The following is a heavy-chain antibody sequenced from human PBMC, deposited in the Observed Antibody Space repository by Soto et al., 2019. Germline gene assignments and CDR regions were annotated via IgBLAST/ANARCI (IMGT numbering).Heavy chain of an antibody. J-gene: IGHJ4*02. CDR1: GFTFSSYW. D-gene: IGHD6-19*01. Sequence: GGSLRLSCAASGFTFSSYWMSWVRQAPGKGLEWVANIKQDGSEKYYVDSVKGRFTISRDNAKNSLYLQMNSLRAEDTAVYYCARVHSGWYVSFDYWGQGTLVTVSS. CDR3: ARVHSGWYVSFDY. V-gene: IGHV3-7*01. CDR2: IKQDGSEK.